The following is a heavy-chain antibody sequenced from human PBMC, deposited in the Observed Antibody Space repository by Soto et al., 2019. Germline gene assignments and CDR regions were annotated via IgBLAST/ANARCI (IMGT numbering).Heavy chain of an antibody. Sequence: QVQLVESGGCVVQPGRSLRLSCAASGFTFSSYAMHWVRQAPGKGLEWVAVISYDGSNKYYADSVKGRFTISRDNSKNTLYLQMNSLRAEDTAVFYCARDRLDVVVPAAILAYWGQGTLVTVSS. V-gene: IGHV3-30-3*01. CDR3: ARDRLDVVVPAAILAY. D-gene: IGHD2-2*02. J-gene: IGHJ4*02. CDR1: GFTFSSYA. CDR2: ISYDGSNK.